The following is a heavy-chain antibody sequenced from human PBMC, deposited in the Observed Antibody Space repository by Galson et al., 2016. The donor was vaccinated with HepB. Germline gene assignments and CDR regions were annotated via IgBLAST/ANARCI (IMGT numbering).Heavy chain of an antibody. Sequence: SLRLSCAASGFAFADYYMSWIRQAPGKGPEWISPISVSARTILYADPVKGRFTVSRDNARNSLSLQMHSLRADDTAVYYCARDRSGWFDQWGQGTLVTVS. J-gene: IGHJ5*02. D-gene: IGHD3-22*01. V-gene: IGHV3-11*01. CDR3: ARDRSGWFDQ. CDR2: ISVSARTI. CDR1: GFAFADYY.